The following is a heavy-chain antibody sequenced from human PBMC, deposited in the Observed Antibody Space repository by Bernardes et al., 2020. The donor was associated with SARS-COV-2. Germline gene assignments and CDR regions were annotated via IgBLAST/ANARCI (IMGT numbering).Heavy chain of an antibody. Sequence: GGSLRLSCVASGFTFRTYSMNWVRQAPGKGLEWVSYINSRTNTTYYGDSVKGRFTISRDNAKNSLYLQMNSLRDEDTAMYYCARDYYDSNGYRKAFAFDLWGQGTMVTVSS. D-gene: IGHD3-22*01. V-gene: IGHV3-48*02. CDR1: GFTFRTYS. CDR2: INSRTNTT. J-gene: IGHJ3*01. CDR3: ARDYYDSNGYRKAFAFDL.